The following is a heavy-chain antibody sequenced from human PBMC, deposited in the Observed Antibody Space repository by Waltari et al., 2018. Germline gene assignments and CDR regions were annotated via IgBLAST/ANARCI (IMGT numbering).Heavy chain of an antibody. J-gene: IGHJ3*02. CDR2: INTDGSDA. CDR3: AFSRGWSSPFGAYDS. CDR1: GFGFSAYC. D-gene: IGHD6-19*01. V-gene: IGHV3-74*01. Sequence: EVQLVESGGDLVQPGGSLRLSCAASGFGFSAYCVHWVRQVPGKGLFWVSHINTDGSDANYADSVKGRFTISRDNAKNSLYLEMSSLRVEDTAVYYCAFSRGWSSPFGAYDSWGQGTRVIVSS.